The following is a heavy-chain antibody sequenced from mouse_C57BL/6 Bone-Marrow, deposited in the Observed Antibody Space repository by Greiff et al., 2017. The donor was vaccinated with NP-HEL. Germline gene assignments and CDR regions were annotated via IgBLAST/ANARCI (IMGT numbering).Heavy chain of an antibody. CDR1: GYTFTSYG. CDR2: IYPRSGNT. D-gene: IGHD1-1*01. CDR3: ASREIYYYGSRYFDV. Sequence: QVQLKESGAELARPGASVKLSCKASGYTFTSYGISWVKQRTGQGLEWIGEIYPRSGNTYDNEKFKGKAKLTADKSSSTAYMELRSLTSEDSAVYFCASREIYYYGSRYFDVWGTGTTVTVSS. V-gene: IGHV1-81*01. J-gene: IGHJ1*03.